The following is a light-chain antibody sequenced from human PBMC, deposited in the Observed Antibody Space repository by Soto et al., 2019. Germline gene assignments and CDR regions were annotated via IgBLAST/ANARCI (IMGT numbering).Light chain of an antibody. CDR2: GAS. Sequence: EIVLTQSPGTLSLYPGERATLSCRASQSVSNNYLAWYQRKPGQAPRLLIYGASSRATGIPHRFSGSGSGTDFTLTISRLEPEDFAVYYCQQYDNSPWTFGQGTKV. J-gene: IGKJ1*01. CDR3: QQYDNSPWT. CDR1: QSVSNNY. V-gene: IGKV3-20*01.